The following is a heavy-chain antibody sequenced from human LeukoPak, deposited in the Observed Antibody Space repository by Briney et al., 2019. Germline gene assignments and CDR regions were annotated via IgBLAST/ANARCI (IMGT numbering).Heavy chain of an antibody. CDR3: ARYQWATMFRGVTPDYYYYGMDV. D-gene: IGHD3-10*01. V-gene: IGHV1-18*01. Sequence: ASVKVSCKASGYTFTSYGISWVRQAPGQGLEWMGWISAYNGNTNYAQKLQGRVTMTTDTSTSTAYMELRSLRSDDTAVYYCARYQWATMFRGVTPDYYYYGMDVWGQGTTVTVSS. CDR2: ISAYNGNT. J-gene: IGHJ6*02. CDR1: GYTFTSYG.